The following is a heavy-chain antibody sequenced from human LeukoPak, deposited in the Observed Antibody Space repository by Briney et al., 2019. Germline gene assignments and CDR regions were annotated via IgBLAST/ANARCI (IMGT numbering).Heavy chain of an antibody. J-gene: IGHJ4*02. V-gene: IGHV3-30-3*01. D-gene: IGHD6-19*01. CDR3: AKAQSGWYLLQY. CDR1: EVTFRNYA. Sequence: PGGSLRLSCAASEVTFRNYAVHWVRQAPGKGLQWVAVISYDGNTIHYADSVKGRFTISRDNSKNTLYLQINSLRAEDTAVYYCAKAQSGWYLLQYWGQGTLVTVSS. CDR2: ISYDGNTI.